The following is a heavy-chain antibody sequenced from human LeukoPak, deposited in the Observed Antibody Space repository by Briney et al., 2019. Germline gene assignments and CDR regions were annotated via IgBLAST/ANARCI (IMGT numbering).Heavy chain of an antibody. CDR2: VLFDGNDK. CDR1: GFTFSNYA. D-gene: IGHD6-19*01. Sequence: GRSLRLSCAASGFTFSNYAMHWVRQVPGKGLEWVAVVLFDGNDKYYRDSVKGRFTISRDNSKNTLYLQMNNLRVEDTAVYYCAKDDNPVAGYYYFNYWGQGTLVTVSS. V-gene: IGHV3-30*18. J-gene: IGHJ4*02. CDR3: AKDDNPVAGYYYFNY.